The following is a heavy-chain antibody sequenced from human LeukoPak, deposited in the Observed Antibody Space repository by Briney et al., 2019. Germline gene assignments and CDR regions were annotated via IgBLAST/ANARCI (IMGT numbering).Heavy chain of an antibody. D-gene: IGHD2-8*01. V-gene: IGHV4-34*01. Sequence: SETLSLTCAVYGGSFSGYYWSWIRQPPGKGLEWIGEINHSGSTNYNPSLKSRVTISVDTSKNQFSLKLSSVTAADTAVYYCARHFNGPDYFDYWGQGTLVTVSS. CDR1: GGSFSGYY. CDR2: INHSGST. CDR3: ARHFNGPDYFDY. J-gene: IGHJ4*02.